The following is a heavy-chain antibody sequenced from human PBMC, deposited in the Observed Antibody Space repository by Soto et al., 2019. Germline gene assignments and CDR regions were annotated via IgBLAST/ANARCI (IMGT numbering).Heavy chain of an antibody. CDR3: AREIVVVAATTLDY. CDR2: MNPNSGNT. Sequence: ASVKVSCKASGYTFTSYDINWVRQATGQGLEWMGMMNPNSGNTGYAQKFQGRVTMTRNTSTSTVYMELSSLRSEDTAVYYCAREIVVVAATTLDYWGQGTLVTVSS. J-gene: IGHJ4*02. D-gene: IGHD2-15*01. V-gene: IGHV1-8*01. CDR1: GYTFTSYD.